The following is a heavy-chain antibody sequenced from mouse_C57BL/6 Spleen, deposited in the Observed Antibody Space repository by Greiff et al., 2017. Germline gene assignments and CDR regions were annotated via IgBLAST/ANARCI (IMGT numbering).Heavy chain of an antibody. CDR3: ARDGNYYYGSSYGYFDV. CDR2: ISDGGSYT. V-gene: IGHV5-4*01. D-gene: IGHD1-1*01. Sequence: DVMLVESGGGLVKPGGSLKLSCAASGFTFSSYAMSWVRQTPEKRLEWVATISDGGSYTYYPANVKGRFTISRDNAKNNLYLQMSHLKSEDTAMYYCARDGNYYYGSSYGYFDVWGTGTTVTVSS. CDR1: GFTFSSYA. J-gene: IGHJ1*03.